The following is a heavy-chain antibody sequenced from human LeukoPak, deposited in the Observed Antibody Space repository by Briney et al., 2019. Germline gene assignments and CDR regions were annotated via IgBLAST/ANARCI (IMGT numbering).Heavy chain of an antibody. CDR2: LKPNSGET. V-gene: IGHV1-8*01. CDR1: GYTFTNYD. CDR3: ARDYGGDSGWFDP. J-gene: IGHJ5*02. Sequence: ASVKVSCKASGYTFTNYDLNWVRQATGQGLEWLGWLKPNSGETGYAQKFQGRVTLTRDTSISTAYMELSGLKSEDTAVYYCARDYGGDSGWFDPWGQGTLVTVSS. D-gene: IGHD4-23*01.